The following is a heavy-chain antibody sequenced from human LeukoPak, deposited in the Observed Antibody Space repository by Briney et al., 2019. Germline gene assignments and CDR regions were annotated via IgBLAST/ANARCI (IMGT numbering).Heavy chain of an antibody. V-gene: IGHV3-74*01. CDR2: INSDGSWT. Sequence: GGSLRLSCAASGNYWMHWVRQAPGKGLVWVSHINSDGSWTSYADSVKGRFTISKDNAKNTVYLQLNSLRAEDTAVYYCVSFYETYWGRGTLVTVSS. J-gene: IGHJ4*02. D-gene: IGHD2/OR15-2a*01. CDR3: VSFYETY. CDR1: GNYW.